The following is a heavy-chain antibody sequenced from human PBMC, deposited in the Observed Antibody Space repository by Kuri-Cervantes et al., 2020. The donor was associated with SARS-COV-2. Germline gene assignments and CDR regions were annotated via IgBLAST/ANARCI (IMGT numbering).Heavy chain of an antibody. V-gene: IGHV3-48*02. J-gene: IGHJ4*02. CDR3: ARDQTYYYDSSGYPGDY. CDR1: GFTFSSYN. D-gene: IGHD3-22*01. Sequence: GESLKISCAASGFTFSSYNMNWVRQAPGKGLEWVSYISSSSSTIYYADSVKGRFTISRDNAKNSLYLQMNSLRDEDTAVYYCARDQTYYYDSSGYPGDYWGQGTLVTVSS. CDR2: ISSSSSTI.